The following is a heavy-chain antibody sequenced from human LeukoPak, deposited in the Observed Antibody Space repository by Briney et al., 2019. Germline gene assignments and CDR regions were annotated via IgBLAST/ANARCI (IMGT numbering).Heavy chain of an antibody. V-gene: IGHV3-48*03. J-gene: IGHJ4*02. CDR3: ARRGFYDTSGYLFDH. CDR1: GFTFSSYE. D-gene: IGHD3-22*01. CDR2: ISTSGSPI. Sequence: TGGSLRLSCAASGFTFSSYEMNWVRQAPGKGLEWVSYISTSGSPIYYGNSVKSRFTISRDNAKNSLYLQMNSLRAEDTALYYCARRGFYDTSGYLFDHWGQGTLVTVSS.